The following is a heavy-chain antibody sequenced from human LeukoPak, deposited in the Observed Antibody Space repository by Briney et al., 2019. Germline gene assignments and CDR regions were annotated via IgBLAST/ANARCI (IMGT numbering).Heavy chain of an antibody. Sequence: QTGGSLRLSCAASGFTFSSYALHWVRQAPGKGLEWVAVISYDGSNKYYADSVKGRFTISRDNSKNTLYLQMNSLRAEDTAVYYCARDVSRVAAGVDYWGQGTLVTVSS. CDR3: ARDVSRVAAGVDY. CDR2: ISYDGSNK. CDR1: GFTFSSYA. V-gene: IGHV3-30*04. J-gene: IGHJ4*02. D-gene: IGHD6-25*01.